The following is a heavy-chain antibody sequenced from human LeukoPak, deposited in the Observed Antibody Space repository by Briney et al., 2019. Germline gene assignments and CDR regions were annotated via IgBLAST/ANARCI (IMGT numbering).Heavy chain of an antibody. V-gene: IGHV3-30*03. CDR1: GFTFSNAW. J-gene: IGHJ4*02. CDR3: ATHQGYYGSGSYFTH. D-gene: IGHD3-10*01. CDR2: ISYDGSNK. Sequence: GGSLRLSCAASGFTFSNAWMSWVRQAPGKGLEWVAVISYDGSNKYYADSVKGRFTISRDNSKNTLYLQMNSLRAEDTAVYYCATHQGYYGSGSYFTHWGQGTLVTVSS.